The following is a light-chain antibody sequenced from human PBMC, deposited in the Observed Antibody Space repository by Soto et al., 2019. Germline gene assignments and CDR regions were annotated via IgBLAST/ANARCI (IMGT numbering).Light chain of an antibody. J-gene: IGKJ3*01. CDR2: GTS. Sequence: EILLKQSPCTLSLSPGERATLSCGAGQSVSSSYLAWYQQKPGQAPRLLIYGTSSRATGIPDRFSGSGSGTDFTLTISRLEPEDFEVYYCQQYGTYLFSFGPGTKVDIK. CDR3: QQYGTYLFS. CDR1: QSVSSSY. V-gene: IGKV3-20*01.